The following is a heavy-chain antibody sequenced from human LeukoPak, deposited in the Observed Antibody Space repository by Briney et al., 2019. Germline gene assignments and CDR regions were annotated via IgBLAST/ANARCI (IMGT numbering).Heavy chain of an antibody. CDR1: GASISSGDYY. CDR2: IYYSGST. V-gene: IGHV4-30-4*08. D-gene: IGHD2-2*01. CDR3: ASTNCSRSSCFGANWFDP. Sequence: SETLSLTCTVSGASISSGDYYWSWIRQPPGKGLEWIGSIYYSGSTFHYNPSLKSRVAISIDTSKNQFSLSLSSVTAVDTAVYYCASTNCSRSSCFGANWFDPWGQGTLVTVSS. J-gene: IGHJ5*02.